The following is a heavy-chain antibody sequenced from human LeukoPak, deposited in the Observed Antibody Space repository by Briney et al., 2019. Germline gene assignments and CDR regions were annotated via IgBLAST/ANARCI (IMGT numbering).Heavy chain of an antibody. J-gene: IGHJ3*02. CDR3: ARDHSGSYQRAFDI. V-gene: IGHV3-66*02. CDR1: AFTVSSNY. Sequence: GGSLRLSCAVSAFTVSSNYVSWVRQAPGKGLEWVSVIYGGGSTKYADSVKGRFPIPRDNSKNTLYLQMNSLRAEDTAVYYCARDHSGSYQRAFDIWGQGTMVTVSS. CDR2: IYGGGST. D-gene: IGHD1-26*01.